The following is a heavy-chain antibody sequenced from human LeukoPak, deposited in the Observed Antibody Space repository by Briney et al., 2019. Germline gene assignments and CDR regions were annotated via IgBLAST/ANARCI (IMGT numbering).Heavy chain of an antibody. V-gene: IGHV4-38-2*02. CDR1: GYSISSGYY. CDR2: IYHSGST. J-gene: IGHJ5*02. CDR3: ARDKSRIAAAGTCFLS. D-gene: IGHD6-13*01. Sequence: PSETLSLTCTVSGYSISSGYYWGWIRQPPGKGLEWIGSIYHSGSTYYNPSLKSRVTISVDTSKNHFSLKLSSVTAADTAVYYCARDKSRIAAAGTCFLSWGQGTLVTVSS.